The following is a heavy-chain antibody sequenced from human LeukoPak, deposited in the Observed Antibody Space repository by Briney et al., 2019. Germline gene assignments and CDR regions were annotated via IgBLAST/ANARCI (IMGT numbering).Heavy chain of an antibody. CDR1: GFTFSQFG. D-gene: IGHD2-21*01. CDR3: AKAGIIGVGWAQFDS. J-gene: IGHJ4*02. V-gene: IGHV3-23*01. CDR2: FDGNAHGT. Sequence: GGSLRLSCATSGFTFSQFGMTWVRQPPGKGLEWVASFDGNAHGTYFADSVEGRCTISSDNSKNTVYLQMNSLRADDTAIYYCAKAGIIGVGWAQFDSWGQGSLVTVSS.